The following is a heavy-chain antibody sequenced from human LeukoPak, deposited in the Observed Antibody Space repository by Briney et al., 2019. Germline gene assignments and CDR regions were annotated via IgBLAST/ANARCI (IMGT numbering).Heavy chain of an antibody. D-gene: IGHD3-10*01. Sequence: SETLSLTCTVSGDSISSSNYYWGWIRQPPGKGLEWIGSIYYSGSTYYNPSLKSRVTISVDTSKNQFSLNLSSVTAADTAVYYCARAFYGSGSIWGQGTLVTVFS. CDR1: GDSISSSNYY. V-gene: IGHV4-39*01. CDR3: ARAFYGSGSI. J-gene: IGHJ4*02. CDR2: IYYSGST.